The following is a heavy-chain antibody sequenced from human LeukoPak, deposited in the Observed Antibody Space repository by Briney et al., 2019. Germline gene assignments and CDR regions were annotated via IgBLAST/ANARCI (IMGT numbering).Heavy chain of an antibody. V-gene: IGHV4-59*08. CDR1: GVSISSHY. CDR3: ARHVPAAAGTMFDY. Sequence: SETLSLTCTVSGVSISSHYWSWIRQPPGKGLEWIGYIYYSGSTNYNPSLKSRVTISVDTSKNQFSLKLSSVTAADTAVYYCARHVPAAAGTMFDYWGQGTLVTISS. CDR2: IYYSGST. D-gene: IGHD6-13*01. J-gene: IGHJ4*02.